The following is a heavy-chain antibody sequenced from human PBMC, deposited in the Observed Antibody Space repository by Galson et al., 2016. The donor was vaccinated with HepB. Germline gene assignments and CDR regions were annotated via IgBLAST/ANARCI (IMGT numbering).Heavy chain of an antibody. J-gene: IGHJ4*02. D-gene: IGHD2-15*01. Sequence: QSGAEVKKPGESLKISCKVSGYTFTNYWIGWVRQMPGKGLEWMGIIYPHDSNTRYSPSFEGQVTISADNAITTAYLQWSSLKASDAAMSYCASGDLDDFVVVSTAGSFFDYWGQGTLVTVSS. CDR3: ASGDLDDFVVVSTAGSFFDY. CDR1: GYTFTNYW. CDR2: IYPHDSNT. V-gene: IGHV5-51*01.